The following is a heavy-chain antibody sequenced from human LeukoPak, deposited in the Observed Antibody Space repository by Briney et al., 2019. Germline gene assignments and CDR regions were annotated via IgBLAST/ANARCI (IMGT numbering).Heavy chain of an antibody. CDR1: GFSFSTFG. CDR2: IWYDGSIK. Sequence: GGSLRLSCAASGFSFSTFGMHWVRQAPGKGLEWVSVIWYDGSIKYYADSVEGRITISRDNSENTLYLEMNNLEAEDTAVYYCARVPTWGDWAAFDYWGQGALVTVS. D-gene: IGHD2-21*02. CDR3: ARVPTWGDWAAFDY. J-gene: IGHJ4*02. V-gene: IGHV3-33*01.